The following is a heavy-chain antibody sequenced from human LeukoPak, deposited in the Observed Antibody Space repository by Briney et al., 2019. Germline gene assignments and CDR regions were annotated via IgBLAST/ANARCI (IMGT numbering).Heavy chain of an antibody. Sequence: GGSLRLSCAASGFTFRNYGMYWVRQAPGKGLEWVAVIWYDGSNKYYADSVKGRFTISRDNSKNTLSLQVSSLRTEDTAVYYCAKDRYSYAFEYSDSWGQGTLVTVSS. CDR2: IWYDGSNK. J-gene: IGHJ4*02. V-gene: IGHV3-30*02. CDR1: GFTFRNYG. CDR3: AKDRYSYAFEYSDS. D-gene: IGHD5-18*01.